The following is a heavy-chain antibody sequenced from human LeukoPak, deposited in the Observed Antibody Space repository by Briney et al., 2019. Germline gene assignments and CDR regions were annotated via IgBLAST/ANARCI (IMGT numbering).Heavy chain of an antibody. CDR3: AREFDSSGYEVFYFVY. V-gene: IGHV4-39*07. CDR1: GGSISSSSYY. CDR2: IYYSGST. D-gene: IGHD3-22*01. J-gene: IGHJ4*02. Sequence: SETLSLTCTVSGGSISSSSYYWGWIRQPPGKGLEWIGSIYYSGSTYYNPSLKSRVTISVDTSKNQFSLKLSSVTAADTAVYYCAREFDSSGYEVFYFVYWGQGTLVTVSS.